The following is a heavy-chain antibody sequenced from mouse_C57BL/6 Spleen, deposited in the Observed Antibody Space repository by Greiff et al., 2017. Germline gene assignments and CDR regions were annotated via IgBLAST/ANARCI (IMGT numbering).Heavy chain of an antibody. CDR2: IHPNSGST. J-gene: IGHJ2*01. D-gene: IGHD1-1*01. CDR1: GYTFTSYW. Sequence: QVQLQQPGAELVKPGASVKLSCTASGYTFTSYWMHWVKQRPGQGLEWIGMIHPNSGSTNYNEKFKSKATLTVDKSSSTAYMQLSSLTSEDSAVYDCASPGSSFYYFDDWGKGTTLTVSS. CDR3: ASPGSSFYYFDD. V-gene: IGHV1-64*01.